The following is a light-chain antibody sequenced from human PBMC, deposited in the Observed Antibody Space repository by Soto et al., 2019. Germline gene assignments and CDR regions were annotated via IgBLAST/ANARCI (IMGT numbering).Light chain of an antibody. CDR1: QSVSSY. CDR2: DAS. J-gene: IGKJ2*01. Sequence: EIVLTQSPATLSLSPGERATLSCRASQSVSSYLAWYQQKPGQAPRLLIYDASNRATGIPARFSGSGSVTDFTLTISSLEPEDFAVYYCQQRSNWPRYTFGQGTNLEIK. V-gene: IGKV3-11*01. CDR3: QQRSNWPRYT.